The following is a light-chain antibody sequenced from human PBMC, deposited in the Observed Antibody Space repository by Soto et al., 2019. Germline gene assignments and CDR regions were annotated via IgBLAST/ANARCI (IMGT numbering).Light chain of an antibody. J-gene: IGKJ3*01. Sequence: IVLTQSPGNLSLSPGERATLSCRASQSVSSSYLAWYQQRPGQAPRLLIFGASYRATGIPDRFSGSGSGTDFTLTISRLEPEDFAVYYCQHYSSSPPEFTFGPGTNVDSK. CDR3: QHYSSSPPEFT. CDR1: QSVSSSY. V-gene: IGKV3-20*01. CDR2: GAS.